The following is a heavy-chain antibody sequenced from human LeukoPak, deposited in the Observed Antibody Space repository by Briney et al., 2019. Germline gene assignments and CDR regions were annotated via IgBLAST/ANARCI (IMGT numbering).Heavy chain of an antibody. Sequence: SETLSLTCAVYGGSFSAYYWSWIRQPPGKGLEWIGEINHSGSTNYNPSLKSRVTISVDTSKNQFSLRLSSVTAADTAVYYCARVPHYYYYYMDVWGEGTTVTVSS. CDR1: GGSFSAYY. V-gene: IGHV4-34*01. CDR3: ARVPHYYYYYMDV. CDR2: INHSGST. J-gene: IGHJ6*03.